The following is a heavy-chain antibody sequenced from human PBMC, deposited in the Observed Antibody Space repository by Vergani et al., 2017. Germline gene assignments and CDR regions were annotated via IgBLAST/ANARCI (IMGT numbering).Heavy chain of an antibody. Sequence: QVQLVQSGAEVKKPGSSVKVSCKASGGTFSSYAISWVRQAPGQGLEWMGGIIPIFGTANYAQKFQGRVTITADESTSTAYMELSSLRSDDTAVYYCARNYDFWSGYYPYYYYYMDVWGKGTTVTVSS. V-gene: IGHV1-69*01. J-gene: IGHJ6*03. CDR3: ARNYDFWSGYYPYYYYYMDV. CDR1: GGTFSSYA. CDR2: IIPIFGTA. D-gene: IGHD3-3*01.